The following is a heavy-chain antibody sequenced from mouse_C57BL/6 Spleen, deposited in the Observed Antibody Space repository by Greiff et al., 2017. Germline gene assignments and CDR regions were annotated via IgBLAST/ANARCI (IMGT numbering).Heavy chain of an antibody. Sequence: QVPLQQSGAELVKPGASVKLSCKASGYAFSSYWMNWVKQRPGKGLGWIGQIYPGGGDTNYNGKFKGKATMTADKSSSTPYMQLSSLTSEDSAVCFCAEWDGAYVYGMDVWGQGTSVTASS. CDR2: IYPGGGDT. CDR1: GYAFSSYW. CDR3: AEWDGAYVYGMDV. V-gene: IGHV1-80*01. D-gene: IGHD1-1*02. J-gene: IGHJ4*01.